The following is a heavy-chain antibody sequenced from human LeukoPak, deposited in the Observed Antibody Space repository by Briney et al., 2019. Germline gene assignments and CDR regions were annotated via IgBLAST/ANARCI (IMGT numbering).Heavy chain of an antibody. J-gene: IGHJ4*02. V-gene: IGHV4-4*07. Sequence: SETLSLTCTVPGGSISNYWSWIRQPAGKGLEWIGRIYTSGSTNYNPSLKSRVTMSVDTSKNQFSLKLSSVTAADTAVYYCARGGAIYDSSVIEALYFDYWRQGTLVTVSS. CDR1: GGSISNY. CDR2: IYTSGST. CDR3: ARGGAIYDSSVIEALYFDY. D-gene: IGHD3-22*01.